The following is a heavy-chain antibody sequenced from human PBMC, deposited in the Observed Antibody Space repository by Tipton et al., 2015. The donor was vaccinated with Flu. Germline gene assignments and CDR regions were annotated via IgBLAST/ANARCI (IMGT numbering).Heavy chain of an antibody. J-gene: IGHJ4*02. CDR2: IYPTGIT. Sequence: SLRLSCAVSGVSISSITWWSWVRPPPGRRLEWIGEIYPTGITLYNPSLKSRVTMSVDKSKNQFSLNLTSVSAADTAVYYCARDISSPDGWRVDYWGQGTLVGVS. D-gene: IGHD5-24*01. CDR3: ARDISSPDGWRVDY. V-gene: IGHV4-4*02. CDR1: GVSISSITW.